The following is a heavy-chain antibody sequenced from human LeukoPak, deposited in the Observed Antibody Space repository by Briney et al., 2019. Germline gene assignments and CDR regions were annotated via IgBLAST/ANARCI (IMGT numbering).Heavy chain of an antibody. CDR1: GGSISSYY. V-gene: IGHV4-59*01. CDR3: ARGEWGYFDY. D-gene: IGHD3-16*01. J-gene: IGHJ4*02. Sequence: KSSETLSLTCTVSGGSISSYYCNWIRQPPGKGLEWIGYIYYSGNTNYNPSLKSRLTISLDTSKNQFSLKMSSVTAADTAVYYCARGEWGYFDYWRQGALVPVSS. CDR2: IYYSGNT.